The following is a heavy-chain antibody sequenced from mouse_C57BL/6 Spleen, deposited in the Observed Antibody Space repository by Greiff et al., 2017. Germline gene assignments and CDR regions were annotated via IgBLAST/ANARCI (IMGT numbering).Heavy chain of an antibody. CDR1: GYAFSSSW. Sequence: VKLQESGPELVKPGASVKISCKASGYAFSSSWMNWVKQRPGKGLEWIGRIYPGDGDTNYNGKFKGKATLTADKSSSTAYMQLSSLTSEDSAVYFCATDYYGSSVAYWGQGTLVTVSA. J-gene: IGHJ3*01. V-gene: IGHV1-82*01. CDR2: IYPGDGDT. D-gene: IGHD1-1*01. CDR3: ATDYYGSSVAY.